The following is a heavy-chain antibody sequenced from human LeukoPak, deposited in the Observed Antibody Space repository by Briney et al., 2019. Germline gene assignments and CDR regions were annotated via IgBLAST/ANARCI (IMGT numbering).Heavy chain of an antibody. V-gene: IGHV4-61*01. CDR3: ARSNWNELDY. D-gene: IGHD1-20*01. J-gene: IGHJ4*02. CDR1: GYSISSGYY. CDR2: IYYSGST. Sequence: ASETLSLTCTVSGYSISSGYYWGWIRQPPGKGLEWIGYIYYSGSTNYNPSLKSRVTISVDTSKNQFSLKLSSVTAADTAVYYCARSNWNELDYWGQGTLVTVSS.